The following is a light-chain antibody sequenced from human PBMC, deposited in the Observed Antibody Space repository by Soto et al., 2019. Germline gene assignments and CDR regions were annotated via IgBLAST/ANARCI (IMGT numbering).Light chain of an antibody. V-gene: IGKV1-5*03. Sequence: DIQMTQSPSTLSASVGDRATITCRASQTISSWLAWYQQKPGKAPKLLIYKASTLKSGVPSRFSGSGSGTEFTLTISSLQPDDFATYYCQHYNSYSEAFGQGTKGDIK. CDR2: KAS. CDR3: QHYNSYSEA. CDR1: QTISSW. J-gene: IGKJ1*01.